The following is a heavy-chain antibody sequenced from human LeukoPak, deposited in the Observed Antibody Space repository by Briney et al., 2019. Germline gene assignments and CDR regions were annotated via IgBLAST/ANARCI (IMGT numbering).Heavy chain of an antibody. D-gene: IGHD2-2*02. CDR1: GFTFSSYG. Sequence: GGSLRLSCAASGFTFSSYGMHWVRQAPGKGLEWVAVISYDGSNKYYADSMKGRFTISRDNSKNTLYLQMNSLRAEDTAVYYCAKDLGYCSSTSCYSRGYYYGMDVWGQGTTVTVSS. CDR2: ISYDGSNK. CDR3: AKDLGYCSSTSCYSRGYYYGMDV. J-gene: IGHJ6*02. V-gene: IGHV3-30*18.